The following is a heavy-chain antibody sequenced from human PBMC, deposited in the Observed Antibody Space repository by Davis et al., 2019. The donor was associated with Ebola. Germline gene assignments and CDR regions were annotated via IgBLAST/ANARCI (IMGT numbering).Heavy chain of an antibody. V-gene: IGHV3-23*01. J-gene: IGHJ4*02. CDR2: ISGSGGNT. CDR3: ARDGVPAAHDY. Sequence: GESLKISCAASGFTFSSYAMSWVRQAPGKGLEWVSAISGSGGNTYYADSVKGRFTISRDNSKNTLYLQMNSLRAEDTAVYYCARDGVPAAHDYWGQGTLVTVSS. D-gene: IGHD2-2*01. CDR1: GFTFSSYA.